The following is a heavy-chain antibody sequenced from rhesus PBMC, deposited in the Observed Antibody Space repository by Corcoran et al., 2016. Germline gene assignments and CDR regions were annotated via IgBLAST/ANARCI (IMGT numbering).Heavy chain of an antibody. V-gene: IGHV4-173*01. CDR1: AGAFSRTS. CDR2: ISVSGEST. J-gene: IGHJ5-1*01. Sequence: QLHLQESGSGLVQPSATLSLPFAVSAGAFSRTSSPWFREPARKGLEWIGRISVSGESTDNKPTLKSRVTISTHTCKNQFALKLVSVTAGDTAVYCWARDRPSFRFDVWGPGVLVTVSS. CDR3: ARDRPSFRFDV.